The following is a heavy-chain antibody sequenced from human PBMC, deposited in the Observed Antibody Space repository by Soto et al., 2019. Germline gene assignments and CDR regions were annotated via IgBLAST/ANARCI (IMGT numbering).Heavy chain of an antibody. Sequence: GASVKVSCKASGGTFSSYAISWVRQAPGQGLEWMGGIIPIFGTANYAQKFQGRVTITADESTSTAYMELSSLRFEDTAVYYCARWSSGYPSFDYWGQGTLVTVSS. CDR2: IIPIFGTA. CDR3: ARWSSGYPSFDY. J-gene: IGHJ4*02. D-gene: IGHD3-22*01. CDR1: GGTFSSYA. V-gene: IGHV1-69*13.